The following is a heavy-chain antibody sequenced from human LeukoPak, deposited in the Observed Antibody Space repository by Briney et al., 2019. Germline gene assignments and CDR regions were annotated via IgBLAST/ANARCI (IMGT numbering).Heavy chain of an antibody. D-gene: IGHD5-12*01. V-gene: IGHV3-7*03. J-gene: IGHJ4*02. CDR2: IKEDGSVK. CDR3: ARDSTWQLDY. CDR1: GGSISNGGYF. Sequence: PSETLSLTCTVSGGSISNGGYFWSWVRQPPGKGLEWVANIKEDGSVKYYVDSVKGRFTISRDNTKNALYLQMNSLRADDTAVYFCARDSTWQLDYWGQGTLITVSS.